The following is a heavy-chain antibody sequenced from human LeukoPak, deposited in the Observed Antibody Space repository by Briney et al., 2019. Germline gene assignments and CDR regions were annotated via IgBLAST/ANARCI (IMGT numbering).Heavy chain of an antibody. D-gene: IGHD6-19*01. CDR1: GFTFTNYA. CDR3: AKDLRRHSSGWGDY. V-gene: IGHV3-30*09. CDR2: VSYDGTDT. J-gene: IGHJ4*02. Sequence: RAGRSLRLSCAASGFTFTNYAMNWVRQAPGKGLEWVATVSYDGTDTSYADSVKGRFAIFRDNSKNTLYLQMNSLRTEDTAVYYCAKDLRRHSSGWGDYWGQGTLVTVSS.